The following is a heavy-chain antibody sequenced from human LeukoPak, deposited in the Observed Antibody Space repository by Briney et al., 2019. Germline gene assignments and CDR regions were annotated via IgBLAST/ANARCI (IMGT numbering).Heavy chain of an antibody. CDR2: IIPIFGTA. J-gene: IGHJ4*02. CDR1: GGTFSSYA. CDR3: ARGPYSCGWRPVDY. Sequence: ASVKVSCKASGGTFSSYAISWVRQAPGQGLEWMGGIIPIFGTANYAQKFQGRVTITADESTSTAYMELSSLRSEDTAVYYCARGPYSCGWRPVDYWGQGTLVTVSS. V-gene: IGHV1-69*13. D-gene: IGHD6-19*01.